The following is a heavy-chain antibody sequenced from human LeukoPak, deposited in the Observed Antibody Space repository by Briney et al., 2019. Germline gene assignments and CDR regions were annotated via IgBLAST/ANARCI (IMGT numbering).Heavy chain of an antibody. J-gene: IGHJ4*02. D-gene: IGHD6-19*01. V-gene: IGHV1-18*04. Sequence: ASVKVSCKASGYTLTSYGISWERQAPGRGLEWMGWISAYNGNTNYAQKLQGRVTMTTDTSTSTAYMELRSLRSDDTAVYYCARLIAVAGTADYWGQGTLVTVSS. CDR3: ARLIAVAGTADY. CDR1: GYTLTSYG. CDR2: ISAYNGNT.